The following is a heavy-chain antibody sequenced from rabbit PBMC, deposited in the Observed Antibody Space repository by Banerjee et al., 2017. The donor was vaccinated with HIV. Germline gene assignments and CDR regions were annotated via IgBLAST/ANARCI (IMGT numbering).Heavy chain of an antibody. CDR3: ARGVGYAGATAPYYGMDL. D-gene: IGHD6-1*01. CDR2: IYAGSSGST. Sequence: QSLEESGGDLVKPGASLTLTCTASGFSFSSSYYMCWVRQAPGKGLEWIACIYAGSSGSTYYANWAKGRFTISKTSSTTVTLQMTSLTAADTATYFCARGVGYAGATAPYYGMDLWGPGTLVTVS. CDR1: GFSFSSSYY. J-gene: IGHJ6*01. V-gene: IGHV1S40*01.